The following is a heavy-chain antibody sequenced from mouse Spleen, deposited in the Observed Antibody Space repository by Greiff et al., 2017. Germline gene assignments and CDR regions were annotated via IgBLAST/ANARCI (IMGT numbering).Heavy chain of an antibody. D-gene: IGHD2-1*01. CDR1: GYTFTDYY. CDR2: INPNNGGT. Sequence: EVQLQQSGPELVKPGASVKISCKASGYTFTDYYMNWVKQSHGKSLEWIGDINPNNGGTSYNQKFKGKATLTVDKSSSTAYMELRSLTSEDSAVYYCARGDYYGNYDYWGQGTTLTVSS. CDR3: ARGDYYGNYDY. J-gene: IGHJ2*01. V-gene: IGHV1-26*01.